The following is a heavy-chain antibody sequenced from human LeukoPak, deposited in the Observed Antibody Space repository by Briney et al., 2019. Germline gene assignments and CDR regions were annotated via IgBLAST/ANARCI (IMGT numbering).Heavy chain of an antibody. CDR2: IIPIFGTA. Sequence: SVKVSCKASGGTLSSYTISWVRQAPGQGLEWMGGIIPIFGTANYAQKFQGRVTITADESTSTAYMELSSLRSEDTAVYYCARRPWNVYSARYFHYFDYWGQGTLVTVSS. D-gene: IGHD1-26*01. CDR1: GGTLSSYT. J-gene: IGHJ4*02. CDR3: ARRPWNVYSARYFHYFDY. V-gene: IGHV1-69*01.